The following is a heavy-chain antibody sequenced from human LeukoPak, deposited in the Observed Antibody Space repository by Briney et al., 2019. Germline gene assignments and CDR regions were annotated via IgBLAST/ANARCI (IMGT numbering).Heavy chain of an antibody. Sequence: SETLSLTCAVSGGSISSTNWWSWVRQPPGKGLEWIGEIYQSGSTNYNPSLKSRVTISVDKSKNQFSLKLSSVTAADAAVYYCARAGIVGAPSSDYWGQGTLVTVSS. CDR3: ARAGIVGAPSSDY. CDR2: IYQSGST. V-gene: IGHV4-4*02. D-gene: IGHD1-26*01. J-gene: IGHJ4*02. CDR1: GGSISSTNW.